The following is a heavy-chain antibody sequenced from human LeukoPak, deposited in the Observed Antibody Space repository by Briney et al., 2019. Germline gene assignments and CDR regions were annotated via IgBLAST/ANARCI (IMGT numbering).Heavy chain of an antibody. J-gene: IGHJ4*02. V-gene: IGHV7-4-1*02. CDR1: GYTFTSYA. D-gene: IGHD5-12*01. CDR3: ARDSATILFDY. CDR2: INTNTGNP. Sequence: ASVKVSCKASGYTFTSYAMNWVRQAPGQGLEWMGWINTNTGNPTYAQGFTGRFVFSLDTSVSTAFLQISSLKPEDTAVYYCARDSATILFDYWGQGTLVTVSS.